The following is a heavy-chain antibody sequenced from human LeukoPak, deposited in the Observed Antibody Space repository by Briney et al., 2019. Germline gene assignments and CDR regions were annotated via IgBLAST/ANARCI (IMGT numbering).Heavy chain of an antibody. D-gene: IGHD3-10*01. Sequence: PGGSLRLSCAASGFTFTSYVMNWVRQPPGKGLEWISYIGTRGTTMYYADSVKGRFTISRDNAKNSLYLQMNSLRDEDTAIYYCARGHGSSWGQGTLVTVSS. CDR2: IGTRGTTM. CDR1: GFTFTSYV. J-gene: IGHJ5*02. V-gene: IGHV3-48*02. CDR3: ARGHGSS.